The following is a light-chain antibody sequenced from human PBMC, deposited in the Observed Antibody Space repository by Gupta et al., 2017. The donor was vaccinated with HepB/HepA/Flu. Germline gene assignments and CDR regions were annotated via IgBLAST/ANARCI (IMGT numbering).Light chain of an antibody. V-gene: IGLV2-23*02. J-gene: IGLJ1*01. CDR3: CAYAGSFTHV. CDR1: TSGVGGYNL. Sequence: QAALTQPASVSGSPGQSITISCTAGTSGVGGYNLVSWFQQYPGKAPKLIIYEVNKRPAGVSNRFSGSKSGNTASLTISGLQTEDEADYYCCAYAGSFTHVFGTGTKVIVL. CDR2: EVN.